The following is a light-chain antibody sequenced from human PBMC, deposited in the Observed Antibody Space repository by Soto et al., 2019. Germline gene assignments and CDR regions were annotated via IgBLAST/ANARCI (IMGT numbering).Light chain of an antibody. V-gene: IGKV3D-20*02. CDR1: QSVSSSY. CDR3: QQRSNWPFT. J-gene: IGKJ3*01. CDR2: GAS. Sequence: EIMFTQSPGTLSLSPGERGTLYCRARQSVSSSYLAWYQQKPGQAPRLLIYGASTRDTGSPARFSGSGSGTDFTLTISSLEPEDFEVYYCQQRSNWPFTFGPGTKVDIK.